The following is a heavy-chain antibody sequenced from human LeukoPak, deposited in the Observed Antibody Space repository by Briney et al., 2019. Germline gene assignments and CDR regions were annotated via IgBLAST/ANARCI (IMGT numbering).Heavy chain of an antibody. CDR1: GYTFSNYG. CDR2: INTNTGET. CDR3: ARWGGVQFDP. D-gene: IGHD2-8*01. J-gene: IGHJ5*02. V-gene: IGHV1-2*02. Sequence: ASVKVSCKASGYTFSNYGISWVRQAPGQGLEWMGWINTNTGETNYAQKFQGRVTMTRDTSISTVYMELTSLTSDDTAVYYCARWGGVQFDPWGQGTPVTVSS.